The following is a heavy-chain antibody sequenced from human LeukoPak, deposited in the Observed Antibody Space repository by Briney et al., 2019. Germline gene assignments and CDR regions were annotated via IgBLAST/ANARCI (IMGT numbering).Heavy chain of an antibody. CDR1: GLTFSTSG. Sequence: GGSLRLSCTASGLTFSTSGFNWVRQAPGKGLEWVASIGPTGSDRYHADSIKGRFTISRDNANNFLYLQMNSLRAEDTAVYYCASLYSSSRPRYYMDVWGKGTTVTASS. V-gene: IGHV3-21*06. CDR3: ASLYSSSRPRYYMDV. D-gene: IGHD6-13*01. CDR2: IGPTGSDR. J-gene: IGHJ6*03.